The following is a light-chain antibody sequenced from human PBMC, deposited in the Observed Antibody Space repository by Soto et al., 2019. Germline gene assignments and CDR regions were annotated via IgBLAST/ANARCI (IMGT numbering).Light chain of an antibody. CDR3: QQYSNYPWT. V-gene: IGKV1-5*03. CDR2: KAS. Sequence: DIQMTQSPSTLSASVGDRVTITCRAGQSISSWLAWYQQKPGKAPKLLIYKASSLESGVPSRFSGSESGTEFTLTINSLQPDDFATYYCQQYSNYPWTFGQGTEVEV. J-gene: IGKJ1*01. CDR1: QSISSW.